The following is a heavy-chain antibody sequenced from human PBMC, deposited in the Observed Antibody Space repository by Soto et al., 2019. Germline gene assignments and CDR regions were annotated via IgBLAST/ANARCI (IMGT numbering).Heavy chain of an antibody. J-gene: IGHJ6*02. CDR3: VVGYDSYCGMDV. Sequence: SGPTLVNPTQTLTLTCTFSGFSLSTSGMCVSWIRQPPGKALEWLALIDWDDDKYYSTSLKTRLTISKDTSKNQVVLTMTNMDPVDTATYYCVVGYDSYCGMDVWGQGIMVTVFS. D-gene: IGHD1-26*01. V-gene: IGHV2-70*01. CDR2: IDWDDDK. CDR1: GFSLSTSGMC.